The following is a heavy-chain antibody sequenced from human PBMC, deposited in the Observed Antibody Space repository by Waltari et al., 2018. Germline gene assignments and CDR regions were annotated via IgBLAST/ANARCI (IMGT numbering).Heavy chain of an antibody. D-gene: IGHD2-2*01. Sequence: EVQLLESGGALVQPGGSLSLSCAASGFPFSSYDMCWVRQAPGKGLELVSALSGAGSTTYYADSVKGRFTISRDNSGNTMYLQMNSLRAEDTAVYYCAKDTRGPVRPTSLDSWGQGTLVTVSS. J-gene: IGHJ4*02. CDR3: AKDTRGPVRPTSLDS. CDR2: LSGAGSTT. V-gene: IGHV3-23*01. CDR1: GFPFSSYD.